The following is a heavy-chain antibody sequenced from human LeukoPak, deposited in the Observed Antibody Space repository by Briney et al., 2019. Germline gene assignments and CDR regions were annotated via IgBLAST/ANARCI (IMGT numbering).Heavy chain of an antibody. CDR2: IYPGDSDT. V-gene: IGHV5-51*01. D-gene: IGHD3-3*01. Sequence: GESLKISCKGSGYSFTSYWIGWVRQMPGKGLEWMGIIYPGDSDTRYSPSFQGQVTISADKSISTAYLQWSSLKASDTAIYYCARHSASGGFWSGYYYYMDVWGKGTTVTDSS. CDR3: ARHSASGGFWSGYYYYMDV. J-gene: IGHJ6*03. CDR1: GYSFTSYW.